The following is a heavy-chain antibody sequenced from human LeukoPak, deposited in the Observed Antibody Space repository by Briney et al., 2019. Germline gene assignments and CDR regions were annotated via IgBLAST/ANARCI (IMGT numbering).Heavy chain of an antibody. D-gene: IGHD1-26*01. Sequence: GASVNVSCTASGGTFSSYAISWVRQAPGQGLEWMGGIIPIFGTANYAQKFQGRVTITADESTSTAYMELSSLRSEDTAVYYCARDSGSYYDYWGQGTLVTVSS. CDR2: IIPIFGTA. V-gene: IGHV1-69*13. CDR3: ARDSGSYYDY. CDR1: GGTFSSYA. J-gene: IGHJ4*02.